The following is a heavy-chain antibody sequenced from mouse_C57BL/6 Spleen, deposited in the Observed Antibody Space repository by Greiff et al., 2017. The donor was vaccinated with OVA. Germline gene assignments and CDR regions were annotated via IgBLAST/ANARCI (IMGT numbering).Heavy chain of an antibody. D-gene: IGHD1-1*01. CDR2: ISGGGGNT. CDR1: GFTFSSYT. J-gene: IGHJ1*03. V-gene: IGHV5-9*01. CDR3: ARDYYGSSWGSYWYFDV. Sequence: EVKLVESGGGLVKPGGSLKLSCAASGFTFSSYTMSWVRQTPEKRLEWVATISGGGGNTYYPDSVKGRFTISRDNAKNTLYLQMSSLRSEDTALYYCARDYYGSSWGSYWYFDVWGTGTTVTVSS.